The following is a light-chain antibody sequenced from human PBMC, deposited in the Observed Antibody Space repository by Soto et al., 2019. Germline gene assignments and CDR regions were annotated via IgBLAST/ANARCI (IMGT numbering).Light chain of an antibody. CDR1: QDIKTY. CDR3: QHLNNYPPFP. Sequence: IQLTQSPSSLSASVGDRVSITCRASQDIKTYLAWYQQKQGKAPKLLISGTFTLQSGVPSRFNGSVSGTDFTLTIRRLQPEDFATYYCQHLNNYPPFPFGPGTKVDLE. J-gene: IGKJ3*01. V-gene: IGKV1-9*01. CDR2: GTF.